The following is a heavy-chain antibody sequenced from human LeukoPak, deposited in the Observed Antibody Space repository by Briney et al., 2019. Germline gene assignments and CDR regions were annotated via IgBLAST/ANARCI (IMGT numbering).Heavy chain of an antibody. V-gene: IGHV4-34*01. CDR3: AGDRSWFDP. CDR2: INHSGST. Sequence: KPSETLSLTCAVYGGSFSGYYWSWIRQPPGKGLEWIGEINHSGSTNYNPSLKSRVTISVDTSKNQFSLKLSSVTAADTAVYYCAGDRSWFDPWGQGTLVTVSS. J-gene: IGHJ5*02. CDR1: GGSFSGYY.